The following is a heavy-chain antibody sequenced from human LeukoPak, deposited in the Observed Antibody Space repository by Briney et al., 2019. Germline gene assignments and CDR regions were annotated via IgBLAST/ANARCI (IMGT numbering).Heavy chain of an antibody. CDR1: GFTFSTYG. CDR3: AKGAHYYGSGSLDY. Sequence: AGGSLRLSCAASGFTFSTYGMHWVRQAPGKGLEWVAVIPYDGSNKFYSGSVKGRFTISRDNSKNTLDLQMNSLRGEDTAVYYCAKGAHYYGSGSLDYWGQGTLVTVSS. V-gene: IGHV3-30*18. D-gene: IGHD3-10*01. CDR2: IPYDGSNK. J-gene: IGHJ4*02.